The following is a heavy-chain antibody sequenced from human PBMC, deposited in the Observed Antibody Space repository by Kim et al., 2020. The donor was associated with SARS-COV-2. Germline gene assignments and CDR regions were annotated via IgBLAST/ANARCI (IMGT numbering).Heavy chain of an antibody. J-gene: IGHJ4*02. CDR3: ARTYYYDSSGSFDY. Sequence: TPPLKSRVTISVDTSKNQFSLKLSSVTAADTAVYYCARTYYYDSSGSFDYWGQGTLVTVSS. V-gene: IGHV4-39*01. D-gene: IGHD3-22*01.